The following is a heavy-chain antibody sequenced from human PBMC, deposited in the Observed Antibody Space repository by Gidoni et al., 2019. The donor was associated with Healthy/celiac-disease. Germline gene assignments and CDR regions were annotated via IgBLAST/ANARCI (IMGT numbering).Heavy chain of an antibody. J-gene: IGHJ6*02. D-gene: IGHD2-21*01. CDR2: IYWNDDT. V-gene: IGHV2-5*01. Sequence: TLQESGPTLAKPTQTLLLTCSFTGFSLSTCGVGVGWIRQPPGKALEWRALIYWNDDTRYSPSLKSRLTITKDTSKNQVVLTMTNMDPVDTATYYCALAKLIHYGMDVWGQGTTVTVSS. CDR1: GFSLSTCGVG. CDR3: ALAKLIHYGMDV.